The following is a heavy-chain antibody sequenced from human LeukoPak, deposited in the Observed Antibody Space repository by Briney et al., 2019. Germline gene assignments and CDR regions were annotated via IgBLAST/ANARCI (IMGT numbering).Heavy chain of an antibody. Sequence: GGSLRLSCAASEFTFSDYYMSWIRQAPGRGLEWVSYISSSGNTVKYADSVKGRFTISRDNAKNSLYLQMNSLRAEDTAVYYCARDQVSVAGTGIDYWGQGTLVTVSS. CDR1: EFTFSDYY. D-gene: IGHD6-19*01. CDR3: ARDQVSVAGTGIDY. V-gene: IGHV3-11*04. J-gene: IGHJ4*02. CDR2: ISSSGNTV.